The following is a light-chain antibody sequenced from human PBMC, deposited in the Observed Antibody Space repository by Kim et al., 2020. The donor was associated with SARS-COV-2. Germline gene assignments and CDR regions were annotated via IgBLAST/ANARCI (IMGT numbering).Light chain of an antibody. Sequence: EIVLTQSPGTLSLSPGERATVSCRASQSVTNNYLAWYQQKPGQAPRLLIYGASSRFTGIPDRFSGSGSGTDFTLIISRLEPEDFAVYYCQQHGSGRTFGQGTKVDIK. CDR3: QQHGSGRT. J-gene: IGKJ1*01. V-gene: IGKV3-20*01. CDR1: QSVTNNY. CDR2: GAS.